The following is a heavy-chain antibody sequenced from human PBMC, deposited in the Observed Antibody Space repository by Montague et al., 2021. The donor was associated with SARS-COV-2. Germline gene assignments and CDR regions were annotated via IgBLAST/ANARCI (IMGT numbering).Heavy chain of an antibody. J-gene: IGHJ4*02. CDR3: ARHYGSSLDS. Sequence: SETLSLTCTVYGRSICRTTHRQGWIRQLSGTGPVWIGIISYSGTTLYNPSLKSRISMSVDTPKSQFSLNLTSVTAADTAVYYCARHYGSSLDSWGQGILVAVSS. CDR2: ISYSGTT. CDR1: GRSICRTTHR. D-gene: IGHD4-17*01. V-gene: IGHV4-39*01.